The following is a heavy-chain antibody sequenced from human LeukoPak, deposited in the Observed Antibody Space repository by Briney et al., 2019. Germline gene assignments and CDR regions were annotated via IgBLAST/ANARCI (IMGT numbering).Heavy chain of an antibody. J-gene: IGHJ5*02. V-gene: IGHV3-74*01. CDR1: GFTFSSYW. Sequence: SGGSLRLSCAASGFTFSSYWMHWVRQAPGQGLVWVSRINSDGSTTSYADSVKGRFTISRDNAKNTLYLQMNSLRAEDTAVYYCARGNYYDSSGYSSGFDPWGQGTLVTVSS. CDR2: INSDGSTT. CDR3: ARGNYYDSSGYSSGFDP. D-gene: IGHD3-22*01.